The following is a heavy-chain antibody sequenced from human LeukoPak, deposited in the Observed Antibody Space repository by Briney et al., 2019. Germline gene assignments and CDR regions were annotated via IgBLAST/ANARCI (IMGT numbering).Heavy chain of an antibody. Sequence: GGSLRLSCAASGFTFSDYAMNWVRQAPGKGLEWVSGIRVGGELYYADSVKGRFTISRDNSENTLYLQMSGLRAEDTAVYHCAKVYVWGSYRYEPNAFDIWGQGTMVTVSS. CDR1: GFTFSDYA. V-gene: IGHV3-23*01. CDR2: IRVGGEL. CDR3: AKVYVWGSYRYEPNAFDI. J-gene: IGHJ3*02. D-gene: IGHD3-16*02.